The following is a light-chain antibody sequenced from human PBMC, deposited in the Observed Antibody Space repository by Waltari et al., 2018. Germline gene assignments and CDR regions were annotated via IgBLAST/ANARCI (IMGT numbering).Light chain of an antibody. CDR2: DVT. CDR1: SSDVGGYDY. Sequence: QSALTQPASVSGSPGQSITISCTGTSSDVGGYDYVSWYQQHPGKAPKLLIYDVTKRPSGVSNRFPGSQSANTASLTISGLQAEDEADYYCFSYRRSSTWVFGEGTKLTVL. J-gene: IGLJ3*02. V-gene: IGLV2-14*03. CDR3: FSYRRSSTWV.